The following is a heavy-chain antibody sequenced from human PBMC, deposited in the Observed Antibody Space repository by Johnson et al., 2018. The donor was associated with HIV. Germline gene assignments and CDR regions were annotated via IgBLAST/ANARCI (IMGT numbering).Heavy chain of an antibody. D-gene: IGHD5-12*01. V-gene: IGHV3-11*04. Sequence: VQLVESGGGLVRPGGSLRLSCAASGFTFSDYYMRWIRQAPGKGLEWVSFISSGGSTIYYADSVKGRFTITRDNAKNSLYLQMNSLRAEDTAVDYCARLIGYEPDNDAFDIWGQGTMVTVSS. CDR1: GFTFSDYY. CDR2: ISSGGSTI. J-gene: IGHJ3*02. CDR3: ARLIGYEPDNDAFDI.